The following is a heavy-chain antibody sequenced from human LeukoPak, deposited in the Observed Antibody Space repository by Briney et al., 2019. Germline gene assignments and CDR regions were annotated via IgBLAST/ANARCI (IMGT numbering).Heavy chain of an antibody. D-gene: IGHD3-22*01. CDR1: GFTFDDYG. CDR2: INWNGGST. Sequence: PGGSLRLSCAASGFTFDDYGMSWVRQAPGKGLEWVSGINWNGGSTGYADSVKGRFTISRDNAKNSLYLQMNSLRAEDTALYYCARDRYYDTSGSFDSWGQGTLVTVSS. J-gene: IGHJ4*02. V-gene: IGHV3-20*04. CDR3: ARDRYYDTSGSFDS.